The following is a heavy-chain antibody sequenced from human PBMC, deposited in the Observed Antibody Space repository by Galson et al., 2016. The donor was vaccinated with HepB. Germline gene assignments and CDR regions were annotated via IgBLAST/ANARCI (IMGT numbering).Heavy chain of an antibody. CDR3: AKDRGEGGDFIDY. Sequence: SLRLSCAASGFTFGNYAMHWVRQPPGKGLERVSLTWYDGSNKYYADSVVGRFTISRDNSKNTLYLQMDSLRAEDTAVYYCAKDRGEGGDFIDYWGQGTRVTASS. CDR2: TWYDGSNK. D-gene: IGHD4-17*01. J-gene: IGHJ4*02. V-gene: IGHV3-33*06. CDR1: GFTFGNYA.